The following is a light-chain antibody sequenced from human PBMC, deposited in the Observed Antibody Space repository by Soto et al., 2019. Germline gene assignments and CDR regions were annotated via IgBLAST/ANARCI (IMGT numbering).Light chain of an antibody. CDR3: QQYGSSGT. Sequence: VFPQSPGTLSLSPGERATLSCRASQSVRNNYLAWYQQRPGQAPRLLIYGASNRATGIPDRFSGSGSGTDFTLTISRLEPEDFAVYYCQQYGSSGTFGQGTKVDIK. V-gene: IGKV3-20*01. J-gene: IGKJ1*01. CDR2: GAS. CDR1: QSVRNNY.